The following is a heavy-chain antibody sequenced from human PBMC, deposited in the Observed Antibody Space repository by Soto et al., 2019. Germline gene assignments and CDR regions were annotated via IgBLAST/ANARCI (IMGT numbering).Heavy chain of an antibody. CDR2: INHSGST. J-gene: IGHJ5*02. D-gene: IGHD3-10*01. V-gene: IGHV4-34*01. CDR3: ARDSPPAMVRGVARTNWFDP. CDR1: GGSFSGYY. Sequence: PLETLSLTCAVYGGSFSGYYWSWIRQPPGKGLEWIGEINHSGSTNYNPSLKSRVTISVDTSKNQFSLKLSSVTAADTAVYYCARDSPPAMVRGVARTNWFDPWGQGTLVTVSS.